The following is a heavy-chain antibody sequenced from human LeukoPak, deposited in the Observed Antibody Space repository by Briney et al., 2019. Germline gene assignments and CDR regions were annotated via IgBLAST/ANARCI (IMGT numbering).Heavy chain of an antibody. D-gene: IGHD1-26*01. V-gene: IGHV4-34*01. CDR2: INHSGST. CDR3: ARYWDAPFDY. J-gene: IGHJ4*02. CDR1: GGSFSGYY. Sequence: SETLSLTCAVYGGSFSGYYWSWIRQPPGKGLEWIGEINHSGSTNYNPSLKSRVTISVDTSKNQFSLKLSSVTAADTAVYYCARYWDAPFDYWGQGTLVTVSS.